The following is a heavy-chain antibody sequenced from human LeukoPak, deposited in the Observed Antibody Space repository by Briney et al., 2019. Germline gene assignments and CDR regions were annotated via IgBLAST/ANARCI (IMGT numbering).Heavy chain of an antibody. CDR3: ARPPNDWAQNYFDY. CDR2: VSAYNGNT. CDR1: GYTFTSYC. J-gene: IGHJ4*02. Sequence: ASVKVSCEASGYTFTSYCISWVRQAPGQGLEWMGWVSAYNGNTNYAQKFQGRVTMTTDTSTSTAYMELRSLRSDDTALYYCARPPNDWAQNYFDYSGQGNLVTVSS. D-gene: IGHD3-9*01. V-gene: IGHV1-18*01.